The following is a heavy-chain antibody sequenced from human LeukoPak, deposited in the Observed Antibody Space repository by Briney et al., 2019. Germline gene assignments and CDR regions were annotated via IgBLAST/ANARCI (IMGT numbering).Heavy chain of an antibody. CDR2: IYPGDSDT. CDR1: GYSFTSYW. J-gene: IGHJ5*02. CDR3: ARQVGRYYDILTGSRGFDP. D-gene: IGHD3-9*01. Sequence: GESLKISCQGSGYSFTSYWIGWVRQMPGKGLEWMGIIYPGDSDTRYSPSFQGQVTISADKSISTAYLQWSSLKASDTAMYYCARQVGRYYDILTGSRGFDPWGQGTLVTVSS. V-gene: IGHV5-51*01.